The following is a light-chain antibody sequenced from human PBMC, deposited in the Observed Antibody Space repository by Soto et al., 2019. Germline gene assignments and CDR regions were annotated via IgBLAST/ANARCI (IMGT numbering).Light chain of an antibody. CDR3: IQTLQTPLT. Sequence: EIVVKQPQISLHGTPVEPACISCSSSESLLHINGYNYLDWYLQKPGQSPQLLIYLASNRASGVPDRFSGSVLCTDFTLKISRVGAEDFGGYYFIQTLQTPLTIGGGTKVDIK. CDR1: ESLLHINGYNY. V-gene: IGKV2-28*01. CDR2: LAS. J-gene: IGKJ4*01.